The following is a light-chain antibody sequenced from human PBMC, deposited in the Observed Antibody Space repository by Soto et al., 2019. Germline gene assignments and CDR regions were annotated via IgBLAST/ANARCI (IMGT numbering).Light chain of an antibody. CDR1: QSISGW. J-gene: IGKJ1*01. V-gene: IGKV1-5*03. CDR2: KAS. Sequence: IQMTQSPSTLSASVGDRVTITCRASQSISGWLAWYQQKPGKAPKLLIYKASGLESGVPSRFSGSGYGTEFTLTISSLQPDDFATYYCQQYNSYWTFGQGTKVDIK. CDR3: QQYNSYWT.